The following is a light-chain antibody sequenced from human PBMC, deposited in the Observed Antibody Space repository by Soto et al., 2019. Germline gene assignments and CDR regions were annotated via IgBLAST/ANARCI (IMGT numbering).Light chain of an antibody. CDR3: QQRSN. CDR1: QSVSSY. Sequence: EIVLTQSPATLSLSPGERATLSCRASQSVSSYLAWYQQKPGQAPRLLIYDASNRATGIPARFSGSGSGTYFTLTISSLEPEDFAVYYCQQRSNFGQGTKVEIK. J-gene: IGKJ1*01. V-gene: IGKV3-11*01. CDR2: DAS.